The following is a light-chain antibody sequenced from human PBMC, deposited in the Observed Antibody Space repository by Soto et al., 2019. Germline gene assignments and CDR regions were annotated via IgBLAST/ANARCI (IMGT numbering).Light chain of an antibody. V-gene: IGLV2-11*01. CDR2: DVN. J-gene: IGLJ1*01. Sequence: QSVLTQPPSVSGAPGQSITVSCTGTSSDIGASNFVSWYQHPGQAPKFMIYDVNKRPSGVSHRFSGSKSGNTASLTISGLQADDEADYYCLSYAGSYNFVFGSGTKVTVL. CDR3: LSYAGSYNFV. CDR1: SSDIGASNF.